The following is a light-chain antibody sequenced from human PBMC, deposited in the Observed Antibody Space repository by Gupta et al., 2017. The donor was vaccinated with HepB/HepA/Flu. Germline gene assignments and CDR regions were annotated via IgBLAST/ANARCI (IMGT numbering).Light chain of an antibody. CDR2: WAS. CDR1: QSLLSSANNRNF. V-gene: IGKV4-1*01. CDR3: QQYYNSPIT. J-gene: IGKJ5*01. Sequence: IVMIQSPDSLAGSLGERVTINCQSSQSLLSSANNRNFLGWYQHKPGQPPRLLISWASTRNSEVPDRFSGSGSGTDFTLTISSLQAEDVAVYYCQQYYNSPITFGQGTRLEIK.